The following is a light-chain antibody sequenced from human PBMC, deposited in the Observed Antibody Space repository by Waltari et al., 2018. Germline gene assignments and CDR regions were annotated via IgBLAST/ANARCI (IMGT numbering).Light chain of an antibody. Sequence: DIQLTQSPSFLSASVGDRVTITCRASQDISRYLAWYQQKPGKAPKLLMYTASTLQSGVPSRFSGSGSGTEFTLTISRLQPEDCATYYCQQLKSYPLTFGGGTKVEIK. V-gene: IGKV1-9*01. CDR3: QQLKSYPLT. J-gene: IGKJ4*01. CDR1: QDISRY. CDR2: TAS.